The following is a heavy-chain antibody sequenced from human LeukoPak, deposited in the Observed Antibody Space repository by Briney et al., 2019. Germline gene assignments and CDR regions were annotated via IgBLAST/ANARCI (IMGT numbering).Heavy chain of an antibody. V-gene: IGHV4-39*01. D-gene: IGHD5-24*01. CDR1: GGSISSSTYS. J-gene: IGHJ4*02. CDR2: IHYDGNT. CDR3: ARHSLNNYGSYY. Sequence: SESLSLTCTVSGGSISSSTYSWTWIRQPPGKGLEWIGSIHYDGNTYYKPSLKSRVTISVDTSKIQFSLRLSSATAADMATYYCARHSLNNYGSYYWGQGTLVTVSS.